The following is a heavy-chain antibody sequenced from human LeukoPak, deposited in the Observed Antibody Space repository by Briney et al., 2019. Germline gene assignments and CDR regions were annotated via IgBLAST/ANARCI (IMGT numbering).Heavy chain of an antibody. CDR1: GGSISSGDYY. CDR3: ASKYSSSWYGMDA. V-gene: IGHV4-30-4*08. Sequence: SETLSLTCTVSGGSISSGDYYWSWIRQPPGKGLEWIGYIYYSGSTYYNPSLRSRVTISVDTSKNQFSLKLSSVTAADTAVYYCASKYSSSWYGMDAWGKGTTVTVSS. D-gene: IGHD6-13*01. J-gene: IGHJ6*04. CDR2: IYYSGST.